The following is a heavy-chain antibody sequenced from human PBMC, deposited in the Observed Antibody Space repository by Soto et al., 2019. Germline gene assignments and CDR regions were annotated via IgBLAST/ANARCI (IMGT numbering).Heavy chain of an antibody. CDR1: GFTFSTYW. V-gene: IGHV3-74*01. CDR2: INTDGSIT. J-gene: IGHJ5*02. Sequence: GSLILSCAASGFTFSTYWMHWVRQVPGEGPVWVSRINTDGSITTYADSVKGRFTIFRDNAKDTLDLQMDSLRADDTAVYYCVRGHSSYWVNWFDPWGQGTLVTVS. D-gene: IGHD6-19*01. CDR3: VRGHSSYWVNWFDP.